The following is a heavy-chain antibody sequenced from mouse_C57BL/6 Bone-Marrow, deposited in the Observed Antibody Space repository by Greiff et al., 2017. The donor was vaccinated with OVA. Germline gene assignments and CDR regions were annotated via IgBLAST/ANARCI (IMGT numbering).Heavy chain of an antibody. D-gene: IGHD1-1*01. CDR3: ARHYYGSSHYYAMDY. Sequence: EVKLVESGGGLVKPGGSLKLSCAASGFTFSSYTMSWVRQTPEKRLEWVATISGGGGNTYYPDSVKGRFTISRDNAKNTLYLQMSSLRSEDTALYYCARHYYGSSHYYAMDYWGQGTSVTVSS. CDR2: ISGGGGNT. J-gene: IGHJ4*01. CDR1: GFTFSSYT. V-gene: IGHV5-9*01.